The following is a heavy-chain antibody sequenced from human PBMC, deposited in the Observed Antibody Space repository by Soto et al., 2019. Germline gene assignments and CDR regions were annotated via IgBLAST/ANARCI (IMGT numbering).Heavy chain of an antibody. CDR2: ISSASGSI. CDR3: ARERKYYDSRGAREAFDI. V-gene: IGHV3-21*02. CDR1: GFTFSDYT. J-gene: IGHJ3*02. D-gene: IGHD3-22*01. Sequence: EVQLVESGGGLVKPGGSLRLSCAASGFTFSDYTINWVRQAPGKGLEWVSSISSASGSIYYADSVKGRFTISRDNAKNSLYLQMNSLRAGDTAVYYCARERKYYDSRGAREAFDIWGQGTMVTVSS.